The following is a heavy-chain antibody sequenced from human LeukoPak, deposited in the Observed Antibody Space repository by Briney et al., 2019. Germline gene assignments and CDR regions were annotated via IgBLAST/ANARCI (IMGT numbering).Heavy chain of an antibody. CDR1: GYTFTSYG. J-gene: IGHJ5*02. CDR2: ISAYNGNT. V-gene: IGHV1-18*01. D-gene: IGHD6-19*01. Sequence: ASVKVSCKASGYTFTSYGISWVRQAPGQGLEWMGWISAYNGNTNCAQKLQGRVTMTTDTSTSTAYMELRGLRSDDTAVYYCAREVAVAGLDPWGQGTLVTVSS. CDR3: AREVAVAGLDP.